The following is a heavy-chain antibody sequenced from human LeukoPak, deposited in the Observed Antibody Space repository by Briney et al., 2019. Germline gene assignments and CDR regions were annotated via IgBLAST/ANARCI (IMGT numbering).Heavy chain of an antibody. V-gene: IGHV4-4*09. CDR1: DGSISSYY. CDR3: ARSYVAARPDWYFDL. Sequence: PSETLSLTCSVSDGSISSYYWSWIRQTPEKGLEWVGYISVSGGTNYNPSLKSRVSISVDTSKKQFSLRLTSVTASDTAVYYCARSYVAARPDWYFDLSGRGTLVTV. D-gene: IGHD6-6*01. J-gene: IGHJ2*01. CDR2: ISVSGGT.